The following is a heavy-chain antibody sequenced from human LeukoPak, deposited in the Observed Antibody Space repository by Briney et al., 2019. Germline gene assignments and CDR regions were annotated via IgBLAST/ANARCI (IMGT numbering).Heavy chain of an antibody. CDR2: IWYDGSNK. D-gene: IGHD6-19*01. Sequence: GGSLRLSCAASGFTFSSYGMHWVRQAPGKGLEWVAVIWYDGSNKYYADSVKGRFTISRDNSKNTLYLQMNSLRAEDTAVYYCARDLRSSGWYGGYYFDYWGQGTLVTVSS. CDR1: GFTFSSYG. CDR3: ARDLRSSGWYGGYYFDY. V-gene: IGHV3-33*01. J-gene: IGHJ4*02.